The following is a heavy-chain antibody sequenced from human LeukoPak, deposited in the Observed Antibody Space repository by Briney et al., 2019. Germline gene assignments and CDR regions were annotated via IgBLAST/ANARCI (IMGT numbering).Heavy chain of an antibody. CDR2: LSGSASST. D-gene: IGHD2-15*01. CDR1: GFTFTTHA. J-gene: IGHJ4*02. CDR3: AKDALPPTYSYDFDF. Sequence: GGSLRLSCTDSGFTFTTHAMHWVRQAPGKGLEWVSGLSGSASSTYYADSVKGRFTISRDNSKNTLYLQMNSLRAEDTAVYYCAKDALPPTYSYDFDFWGQGTLVTVSS. V-gene: IGHV3-23*01.